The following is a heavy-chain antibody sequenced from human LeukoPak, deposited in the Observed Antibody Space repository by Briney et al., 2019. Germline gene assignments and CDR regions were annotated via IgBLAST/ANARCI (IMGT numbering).Heavy chain of an antibody. V-gene: IGHV1-2*02. J-gene: IGHJ6*03. CDR1: GYTFTGYY. CDR3: ARSQWGSNYYYYYMDV. Sequence: GASVKVSCKASGYTFTGYYMHWVRQAPGQGLEWMGWINPSSGGTNYAQKFQGRVTMTRDTSISTAYMELSRLRSDDTAVYYCARSQWGSNYYYYYMDVWGKGTTVTVSS. CDR2: INPSSGGT. D-gene: IGHD3-16*01.